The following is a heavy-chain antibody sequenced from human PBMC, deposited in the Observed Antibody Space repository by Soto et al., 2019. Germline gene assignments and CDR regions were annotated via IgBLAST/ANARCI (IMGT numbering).Heavy chain of an antibody. J-gene: IGHJ4*02. CDR2: THYTGGT. CDR3: VRHEYGRGSGC. CDR1: GGSISSYY. D-gene: IGHD5-12*01. V-gene: IGHV4-59*08. Sequence: PSETLSLTCTISGGSISSYYWGWIRQPPGKGLECLGYTHYTGGTAYNPSLKRQVTISLDTSKNQFSLKLTSVTAADTAVYYCVRHEYGRGSGCWGQGTLVTVSS.